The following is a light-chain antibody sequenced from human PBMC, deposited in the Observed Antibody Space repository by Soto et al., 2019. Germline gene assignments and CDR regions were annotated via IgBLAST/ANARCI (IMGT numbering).Light chain of an antibody. CDR3: QQYGGSPRT. V-gene: IGKV3-20*01. CDR1: QTLTSNY. CDR2: GAS. J-gene: IGKJ2*01. Sequence: EIVLTQSPGTLSLSPGERATLSCRASQTLTSNYLAWYQQKPGQAPRLLIFGASSRATGIPDRFSGSGSGTDFTLTISRLETEDFALYYCQQYGGSPRTFGQGTKLEIK.